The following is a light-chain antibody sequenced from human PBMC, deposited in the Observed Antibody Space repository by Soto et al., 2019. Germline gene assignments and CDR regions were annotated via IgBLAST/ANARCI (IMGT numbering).Light chain of an antibody. CDR2: EVT. Sequence: QSVLTQPASVSGSPGQSITISCTGTSSDVGRYNFVSWYQQHPGKVPKLIIYEVTKRPSGVSNRFSGSKSGNTASLTISGLQAEDEADYYCCSDTGNDAYVFGPGTKVTVL. CDR1: SSDVGRYNF. J-gene: IGLJ1*01. V-gene: IGLV2-23*02. CDR3: CSDTGNDAYV.